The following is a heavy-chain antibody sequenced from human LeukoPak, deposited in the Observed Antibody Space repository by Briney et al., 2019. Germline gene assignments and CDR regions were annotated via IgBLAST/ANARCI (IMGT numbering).Heavy chain of an antibody. Sequence: SQTLSLTCTVSGGSISSGDYYWSWIRQPPGKGLEWIVYIYYSGSTYYNPSLKSRVTISVDTSKNQFSLKLSSVTAADTAVYYCAGAGGMLRYFDWLYPWGQGTLVTVSS. CDR3: AGAGGMLRYFDWLYP. CDR1: GGSISSGDYY. V-gene: IGHV4-30-4*01. D-gene: IGHD3-9*01. J-gene: IGHJ5*02. CDR2: IYYSGST.